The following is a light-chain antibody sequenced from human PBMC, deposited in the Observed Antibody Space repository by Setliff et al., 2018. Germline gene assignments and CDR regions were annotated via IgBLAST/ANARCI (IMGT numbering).Light chain of an antibody. V-gene: IGLV2-8*01. Sequence: LAQPPSASGSPGQSLIISCTGTSRDVGSSTFVSWYQQHPGKAPKLLIYEISKRPSGVPDRFSGSKSGNTASLTVSGLQAEDEADYYCSSYAGTNNPYVFGSGTKVTVL. CDR1: SRDVGSSTF. CDR3: SSYAGTNNPYV. CDR2: EIS. J-gene: IGLJ1*01.